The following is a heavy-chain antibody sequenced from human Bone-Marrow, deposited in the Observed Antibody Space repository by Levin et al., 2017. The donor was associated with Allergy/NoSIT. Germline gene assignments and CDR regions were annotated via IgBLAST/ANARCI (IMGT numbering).Heavy chain of an antibody. V-gene: IGHV3-11*05. Sequence: GESLKISCAASGFTISDYYMSWIRQAPGKGLEWVSYIRSSSSYTNHADFVEGRFTISRDNAKNSLFRQMNSLRAEDTAVYYCARESGQLGYYNYYGMDVWGQGTTVTVSS. J-gene: IGHJ6*02. CDR1: GFTISDYY. D-gene: IGHD6-13*01. CDR3: ARESGQLGYYNYYGMDV. CDR2: IRSSSSYT.